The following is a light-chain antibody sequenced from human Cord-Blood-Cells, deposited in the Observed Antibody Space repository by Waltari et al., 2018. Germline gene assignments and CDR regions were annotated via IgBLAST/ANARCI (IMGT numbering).Light chain of an antibody. Sequence: QSALTQPASVSGSPGQSITITCTGTSSDVGGYNYVSWYHQHPGKAPKLMIYEVSNRPSGVSNRFSGSKSGNTASLTISGLQAEDEAYYYCSSYTSSSTLVFGTGTKVTVL. V-gene: IGLV2-14*01. CDR1: SSDVGGYNY. J-gene: IGLJ1*01. CDR2: EVS. CDR3: SSYTSSSTLV.